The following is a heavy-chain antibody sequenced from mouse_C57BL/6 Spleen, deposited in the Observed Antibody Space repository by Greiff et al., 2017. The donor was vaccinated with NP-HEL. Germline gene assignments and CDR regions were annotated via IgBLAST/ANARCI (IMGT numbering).Heavy chain of an antibody. CDR2: IRSKSNNYAT. V-gene: IGHV10-1*01. CDR1: GFSFNTYA. CDR3: VRQDGNTLSYFDY. Sequence: EVQLQQSGGGLVQPKGSLKLSCAASGFSFNTYAMNWVRQAPGKGLEWVARIRSKSNNYATYYADSVKDRFTISRDDSESMLYLQMNNLKTEDTAMYYCVRQDGNTLSYFDYWGQGTTLTVSS. D-gene: IGHD2-1*01. J-gene: IGHJ2*01.